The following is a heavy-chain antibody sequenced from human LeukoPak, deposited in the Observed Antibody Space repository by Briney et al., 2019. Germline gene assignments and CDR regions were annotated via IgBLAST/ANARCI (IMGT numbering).Heavy chain of an antibody. D-gene: IGHD2-2*01. J-gene: IGHJ4*02. V-gene: IGHV1-18*01. CDR1: GYTFTRHG. CDR3: ARSWCSSTSCYVRSFDY. CDR2: ISAYNGNT. Sequence: ASVKVSCQASGYTFTRHGISWVRKAPGQGLEWMGWISAYNGNTNYAQKLQGRVTMTTDTSTSTAYMELRSLRSDDTAVYYCARSWCSSTSCYVRSFDYWGQGTLVTVSS.